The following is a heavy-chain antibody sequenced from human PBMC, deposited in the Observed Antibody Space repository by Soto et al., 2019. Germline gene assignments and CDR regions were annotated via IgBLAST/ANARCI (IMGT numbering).Heavy chain of an antibody. Sequence: QVQLQESGPGLVKPSQTLSLTCTVSGGSISSGGYYWSWIRQHPGKGLEWIGYIYYSGSTYYNPSLKXXVXILXDTSKNQFSLKLSSVTAADTAVYYCARFYGGAPAYWGQGTLVTVSS. D-gene: IGHD4-17*01. CDR2: IYYSGST. J-gene: IGHJ4*02. CDR1: GGSISSGGYY. V-gene: IGHV4-31*01. CDR3: ARFYGGAPAY.